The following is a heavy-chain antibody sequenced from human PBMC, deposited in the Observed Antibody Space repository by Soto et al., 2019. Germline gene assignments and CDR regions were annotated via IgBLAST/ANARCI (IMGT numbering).Heavy chain of an antibody. Sequence: GGSLRLSCAASGFTLSDHYVDWVRQAPGKGLEWVGRTKNKGNSYTTEYAASVKGRFTISRDDSKNSVYLHMNSLKSEDTAVYYCARGGYEYRYWGQGTLVTVSS. V-gene: IGHV3-72*01. CDR1: GFTLSDHY. J-gene: IGHJ4*02. CDR3: ARGGYEYRY. CDR2: TKNKGNSYTT. D-gene: IGHD5-12*01.